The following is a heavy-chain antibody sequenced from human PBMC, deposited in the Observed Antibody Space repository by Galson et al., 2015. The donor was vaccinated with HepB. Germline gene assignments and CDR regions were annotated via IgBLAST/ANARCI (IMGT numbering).Heavy chain of an antibody. CDR3: TIPDQGISSSWYAQAQGFDY. CDR2: IKSKTDGGTT. CDR1: GFTFSNAW. D-gene: IGHD6-13*01. Sequence: SLRLSCAASGFTFSNAWMNWVRQAPGKGLEWVGRIKSKTDGGTTDYAAPVKGRLTISRDDSKNTLYLQMNSLKTEDTAVYYCTIPDQGISSSWYAQAQGFDYWGQGTLVTVSS. J-gene: IGHJ4*02. V-gene: IGHV3-15*07.